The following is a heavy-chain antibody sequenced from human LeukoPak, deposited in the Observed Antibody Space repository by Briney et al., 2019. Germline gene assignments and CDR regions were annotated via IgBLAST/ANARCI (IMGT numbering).Heavy chain of an antibody. D-gene: IGHD6-6*01. J-gene: IGHJ4*02. CDR1: GYTFTSYY. CDR2: INPSGGST. CDR3: ARAGSSSSMGEDYFDY. V-gene: IGHV1-46*01. Sequence: ASVKVSCKASGYTFTSYYMHWVRQAPGQGLEWMGIINPSGGSTSYAQKFQGRVTMTRDTSTSTVYVELSSLRSEDTAVYYCARAGSSSSMGEDYFDYWGQGTLVTVSS.